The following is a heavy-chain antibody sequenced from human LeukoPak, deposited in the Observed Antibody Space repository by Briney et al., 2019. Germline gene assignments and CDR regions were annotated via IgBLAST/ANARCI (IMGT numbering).Heavy chain of an antibody. J-gene: IGHJ3*02. CDR2: ISYDGSNK. CDR1: GFTFSSYG. D-gene: IGHD4-23*01. V-gene: IGHV3-30*18. CDR3: AKDLIGDYGGI. Sequence: SGGSLRLSCAASGFTFSSYGMHWVRQAPGKGLEWVAVISYDGSNKYYADSVKGRFTISRDNSKNTLYLQMNSLRAEDTAVYYCAKDLIGDYGGIWGQGTMVTVSS.